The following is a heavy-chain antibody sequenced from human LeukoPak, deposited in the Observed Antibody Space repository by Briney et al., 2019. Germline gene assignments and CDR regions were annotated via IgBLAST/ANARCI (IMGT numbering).Heavy chain of an antibody. J-gene: IGHJ4*02. CDR3: TTSVYNFFDF. Sequence: GGSPRLSCAASGFTFRNAWLSWVRQAPGKGLEWVGRIKTTTEGATTDYTAPVKDRFSISRDDSKDTVYLQLNSLRTEDTALYFCTTSVYNFFDFWGQGTLATVSS. V-gene: IGHV3-15*01. D-gene: IGHD1-20*01. CDR2: IKTTTEGATT. CDR1: GFTFRNAW.